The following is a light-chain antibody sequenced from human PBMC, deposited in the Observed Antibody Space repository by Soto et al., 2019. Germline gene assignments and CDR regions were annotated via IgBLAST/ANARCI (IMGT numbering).Light chain of an antibody. V-gene: IGLV2-23*02. Sequence: QSALTQPASVSGSPGQSITISCTGTSSDVGSYDLVSWYQQHPGKVPKLMIYGVSKRPSGVPNRFSASKSGNTASLTISGLQAEDEGDYHCCSYAGSNNVIFGGGTQLTVL. CDR3: CSYAGSNNVI. CDR2: GVS. J-gene: IGLJ2*01. CDR1: SSDVGSYDL.